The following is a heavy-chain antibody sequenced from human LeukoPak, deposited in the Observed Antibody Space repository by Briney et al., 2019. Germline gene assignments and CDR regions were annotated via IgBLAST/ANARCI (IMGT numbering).Heavy chain of an antibody. CDR3: ARGYCGGNPSYYGMDV. Sequence: PSETLSLTCAVSGGSISSGGYSWSWIRQPPGKGLEWIGYIYHSGSTYYNPSLKSRVTISVDRSKNQFSLKLSSVTAADTAVYYCARGYCGGNPSYYGMDVWGQGTTVTVSS. CDR1: GGSISSGGYS. V-gene: IGHV4-30-2*01. D-gene: IGHD4-23*01. J-gene: IGHJ6*02. CDR2: IYHSGST.